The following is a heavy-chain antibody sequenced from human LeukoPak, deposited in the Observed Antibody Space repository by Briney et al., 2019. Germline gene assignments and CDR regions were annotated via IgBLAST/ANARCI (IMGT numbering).Heavy chain of an antibody. CDR1: GGSISSSSYY. CDR3: ARLATTRRIAAAGTP. J-gene: IGHJ5*02. V-gene: IGHV4-39*01. D-gene: IGHD6-13*01. Sequence: PSETLSLTCTVSGGSISSSSYYWGWIRQPPGKGLEWIGSIYYSGSTYYNPSLKSRVTISVDTSKNQFPLKLSSVTAADTAVYYCARLATTRRIAAAGTPWGQGTLVTVSS. CDR2: IYYSGST.